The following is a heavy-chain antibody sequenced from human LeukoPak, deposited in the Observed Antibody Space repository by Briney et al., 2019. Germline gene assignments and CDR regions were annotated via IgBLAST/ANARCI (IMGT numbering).Heavy chain of an antibody. CDR1: GGSISSYY. CDR3: ARRTYFYDSSGYYFDY. D-gene: IGHD3-22*01. J-gene: IGHJ4*02. V-gene: IGHV4-59*01. Sequence: PSETLSLTCTVSGGSISSYYWSWIRQPPGKGLECIGYIYYRGSTNYNPSLKSRVTISVDTSKNQFSLKLSSVTAVDTAVYYCARRTYFYDSSGYYFDYWGQGTLVTVSS. CDR2: IYYRGST.